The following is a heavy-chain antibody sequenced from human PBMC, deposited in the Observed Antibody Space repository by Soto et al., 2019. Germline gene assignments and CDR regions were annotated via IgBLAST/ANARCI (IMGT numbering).Heavy chain of an antibody. Sequence: ASVKVSCKASGYTFTSYDINWVRQATGQGLEWMGWMNPNRGNTGYAQKFQGRVTMTRNTSISTAYMELRSLRSEDTAVYYCARGSGLLWFGGNNWFDPWGQGTLVTVSS. J-gene: IGHJ5*02. V-gene: IGHV1-8*01. D-gene: IGHD3-10*01. CDR3: ARGSGLLWFGGNNWFDP. CDR1: GYTFTSYD. CDR2: MNPNRGNT.